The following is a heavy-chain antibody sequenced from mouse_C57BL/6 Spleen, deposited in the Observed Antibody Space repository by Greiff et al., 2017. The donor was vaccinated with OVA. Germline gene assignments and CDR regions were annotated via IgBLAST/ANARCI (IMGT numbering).Heavy chain of an antibody. CDR1: GFTFSSYA. V-gene: IGHV5-9-1*02. CDR2: ISSGGDYI. Sequence: EVKLVESGEGLVKPGGSLKLSCAASGFTFSSYAMSWVRQTPEKRLEWVAYISSGGDYIYYADTVKGRFTISRDNARNTLYLQMSSLKSSDTAMYYCTRDSGSKDYWGQGTTLTVSS. D-gene: IGHD4-1*01. CDR3: TRDSGSKDY. J-gene: IGHJ2*01.